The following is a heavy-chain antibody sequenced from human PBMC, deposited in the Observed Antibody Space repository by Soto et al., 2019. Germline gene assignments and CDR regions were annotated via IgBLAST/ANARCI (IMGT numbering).Heavy chain of an antibody. V-gene: IGHV3-30-3*01. CDR2: ISYDGSNK. J-gene: IGHJ6*02. CDR3: ARVPRGRYSSGWYADYYYYGMDV. D-gene: IGHD6-19*01. CDR1: GFTFSSYA. Sequence: PGGSLRLSCAASGFTFSSYAMHWVRQAPGKGLEWVAVISYDGSNKYYADSVKGRLTISRDNSKNTLYLQMNSLRAEDTAVYYCARVPRGRYSSGWYADYYYYGMDVWGQGTTVTVSS.